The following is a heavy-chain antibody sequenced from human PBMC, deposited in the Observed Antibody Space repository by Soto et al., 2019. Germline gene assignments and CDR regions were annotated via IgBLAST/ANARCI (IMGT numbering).Heavy chain of an antibody. CDR3: AKDLRSGSEDSSSSRIHMDV. CDR1: GFTFSSYA. V-gene: IGHV3-23*01. J-gene: IGHJ6*02. D-gene: IGHD6-6*01. CDR2: ISGSGGST. Sequence: GGSLRLSCAASGFTFSSYAMSWVRQAPGKGLEWVSAISGSGGSTYYADSVKGRFTISRDNSKNTLYLQMNSLRAEDTAVYYWAKDLRSGSEDSSSSRIHMDVWGQGTTVTVSS.